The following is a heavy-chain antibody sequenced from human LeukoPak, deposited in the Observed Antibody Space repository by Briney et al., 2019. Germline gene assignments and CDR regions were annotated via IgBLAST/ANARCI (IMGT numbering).Heavy chain of an antibody. CDR2: IIPIFGTT. V-gene: IGHV1-69*13. CDR1: GGTFSNYA. J-gene: IGHJ4*02. Sequence: SVKVSCKASGGTFSNYAFSWVRQAPGQGLEWMGGIIPIFGTTNYAQKFQGRVTITADESTSTAYMELSSLRSEDTAVYYCARARRGLLWFGDLYTWGQGTLVTVSS. CDR3: ARARRGLLWFGDLYT. D-gene: IGHD3-10*01.